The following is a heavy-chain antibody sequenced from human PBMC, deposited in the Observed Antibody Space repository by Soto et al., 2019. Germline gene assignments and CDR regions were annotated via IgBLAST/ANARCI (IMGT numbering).Heavy chain of an antibody. CDR3: ARSAYGFWSGYSKDYYYGMDV. D-gene: IGHD3-3*01. CDR1: GGSISSGGYY. CDR2: IYYSGST. V-gene: IGHV4-31*03. J-gene: IGHJ6*02. Sequence: PSETLSLTCTVSGGSISSGGYYWSWIRQHPGKGLEWIGYIYYSGSTYYNPSLKSRVTISVDTSKNQFSLKLSSVTAADTAVYYCARSAYGFWSGYSKDYYYGMDVWGQGTTVTVSS.